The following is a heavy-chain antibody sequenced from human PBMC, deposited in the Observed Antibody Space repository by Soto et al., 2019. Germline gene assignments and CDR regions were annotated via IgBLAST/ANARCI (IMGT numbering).Heavy chain of an antibody. Sequence: ASVKVSCKASGYTFTSYGISWVRQAPGQGLEWMGWVNAYNGNTNYAQKFQGRVTMTTDTSTSTAYMELRSLRSDDTPVFYCAREALSGRTGFDYWAQGPLVTVS. D-gene: IGHD6-19*01. CDR1: GYTFTSYG. CDR2: VNAYNGNT. J-gene: IGHJ4*02. V-gene: IGHV1-18*01. CDR3: AREALSGRTGFDY.